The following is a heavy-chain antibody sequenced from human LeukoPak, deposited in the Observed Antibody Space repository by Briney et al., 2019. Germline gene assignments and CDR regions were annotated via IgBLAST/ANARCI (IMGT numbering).Heavy chain of an antibody. CDR3: ARVLGLKGFDS. D-gene: IGHD7-27*01. Sequence: GGSLRLSCAASGFTVSSNYMSWVRQAPGKGLEWVANIRDDGSEEYYGDSVRGRFTISRDNAKNSVDLQMHSLRVEDTAVYYCARVLGLKGFDSWGQGTLVTVSS. CDR1: GFTVSSNY. J-gene: IGHJ5*01. CDR2: IRDDGSEE. V-gene: IGHV3-7*04.